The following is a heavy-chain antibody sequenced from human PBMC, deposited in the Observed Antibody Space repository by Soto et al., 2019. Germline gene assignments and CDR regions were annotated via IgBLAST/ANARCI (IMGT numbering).Heavy chain of an antibody. Sequence: EVQLVESGGGLVKPGGSLRLSCAASGFTFSSYTMNWVRQAPGKGLEWVSSISSSGSYVYYADSVKGRFTISRDNAKNSLSLQMNSLRADDTAVYYCARFEYQLPTLYFDYWGQGTLVTVSS. CDR3: ARFEYQLPTLYFDY. D-gene: IGHD2-2*01. J-gene: IGHJ4*02. CDR2: ISSSGSYV. V-gene: IGHV3-21*01. CDR1: GFTFSSYT.